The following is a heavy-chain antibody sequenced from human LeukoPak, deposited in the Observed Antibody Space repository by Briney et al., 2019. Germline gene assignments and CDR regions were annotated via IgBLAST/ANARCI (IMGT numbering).Heavy chain of an antibody. Sequence: GGSLRLSCAASGVTFSSYAMHWVRQAPGQGLEYVSAISSNGGSRYYANSVKGRFTISRDNSKNTLYLQMGSLRAEDMAVYYCARLHVKYYFDYWGQGTLVTVSS. CDR1: GVTFSSYA. J-gene: IGHJ4*02. CDR2: ISSNGGSR. CDR3: ARLHVKYYFDY. V-gene: IGHV3-64*01.